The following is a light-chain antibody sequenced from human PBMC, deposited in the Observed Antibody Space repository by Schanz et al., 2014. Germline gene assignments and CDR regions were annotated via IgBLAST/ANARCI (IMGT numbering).Light chain of an antibody. Sequence: QSALTQPPSASGSPGQSVAISCTGTSSDVGGYNYVSWYQQHPGKAPKLMIYDVSNRPSGVSNRFSGSKSGNTASLTISGLQAEDEADYYCSSYTSSSTPEDWVFGGGTKLTVL. V-gene: IGLV2-14*01. CDR1: SSDVGGYNY. J-gene: IGLJ3*02. CDR2: DVS. CDR3: SSYTSSSTPEDWV.